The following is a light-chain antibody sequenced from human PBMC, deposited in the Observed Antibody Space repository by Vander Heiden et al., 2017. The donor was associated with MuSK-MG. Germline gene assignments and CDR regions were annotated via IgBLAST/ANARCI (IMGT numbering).Light chain of an antibody. Sequence: EIVLTQSPDTLSLSPGESGTLSCRASQSVSSSYLAWYQQKPGQAPSLLIYGASKRATGVPDRFSGSGSGTDFTLTISRLEPEDFAVYHCQHDGSPPTFGGGTKVEIK. V-gene: IGKV3-20*01. J-gene: IGKJ4*01. CDR3: QHDGSPPT. CDR2: GAS. CDR1: QSVSSSY.